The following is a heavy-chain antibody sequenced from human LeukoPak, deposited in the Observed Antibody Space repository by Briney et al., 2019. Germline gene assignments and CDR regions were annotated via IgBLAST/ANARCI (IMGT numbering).Heavy chain of an antibody. J-gene: IGHJ4*02. CDR1: GGSISSSSYY. CDR3: ARPMSDGYNTLFDY. CDR2: IYYSGST. D-gene: IGHD5-24*01. V-gene: IGHV4-39*01. Sequence: PSETLSLTCTVSGGSISSSSYYWGWIRQPPGKGLEWIGCIYYSGSTYYNPSLKSRVTISVDTSKNQFSLKLSSVTAADTAVYYCARPMSDGYNTLFDYWGQGTLVTVSS.